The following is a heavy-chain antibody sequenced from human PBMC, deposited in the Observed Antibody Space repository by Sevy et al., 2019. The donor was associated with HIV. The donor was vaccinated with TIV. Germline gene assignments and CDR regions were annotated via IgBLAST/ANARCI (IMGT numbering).Heavy chain of an antibody. CDR1: GGSISSYY. Sequence: SETLSLTCTVSGGSISSYYWSWIRQPPGKGLEWIGYICYSGSTNYNSSLKSRVTISVDTSTNQFSLKLSSVTAADTAVYYCARVSGQMATTNFDYWGHGTLVTVSS. CDR2: ICYSGST. CDR3: ARVSGQMATTNFDY. V-gene: IGHV4-59*13. J-gene: IGHJ4*01. D-gene: IGHD1-1*01.